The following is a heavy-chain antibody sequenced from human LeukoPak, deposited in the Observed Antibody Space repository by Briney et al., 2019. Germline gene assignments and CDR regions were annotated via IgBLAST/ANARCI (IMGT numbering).Heavy chain of an antibody. CDR1: GGSISSYY. CDR2: IYYSGST. CDR3: ARDGDGPPLPYYYGMDV. J-gene: IGHJ6*02. D-gene: IGHD7-27*01. Sequence: SETLSLTCTVSGGSISSYYWSWIRQPPGKGLEWIGYIYYSGSTNYNPSLKSRVTISVDTSKNQFSLKLSSVTAAGTAVYYCARDGDGPPLPYYYGMDVWGQGTTVTVSS. V-gene: IGHV4-59*01.